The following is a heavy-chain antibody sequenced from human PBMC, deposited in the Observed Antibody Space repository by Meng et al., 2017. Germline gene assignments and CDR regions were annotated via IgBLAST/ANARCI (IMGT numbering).Heavy chain of an antibody. J-gene: IGHJ4*02. V-gene: IGHV3-23*01. CDR2: ISGSGGST. D-gene: IGHD6-19*01. Sequence: GESLKISCAASGFTFSSYAMSWVRQAPGKRLEWVSAISGSGGSTYYADSVKGRFTISRDNSKNTLYLQMNSLRAEDTAVYYCAKDLKWLLNTYFDYWGQGTLVTVSS. CDR1: GFTFSSYA. CDR3: AKDLKWLLNTYFDY.